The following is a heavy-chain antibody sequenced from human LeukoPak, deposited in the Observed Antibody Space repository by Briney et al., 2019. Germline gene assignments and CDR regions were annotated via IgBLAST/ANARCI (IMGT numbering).Heavy chain of an antibody. J-gene: IGHJ4*02. Sequence: ASVKVSCKASGYTFTSYGISWVRQAPGQGLEWMGWTSAYNGNTNYAQKLQGRVTMTTDTSTSTAYMELRSLRSDDTAVYYCAREAAGTMNWAQGDYWGQGTLVTVSS. V-gene: IGHV1-18*01. CDR2: TSAYNGNT. CDR1: GYTFTSYG. D-gene: IGHD3-10*01. CDR3: AREAAGTMNWAQGDY.